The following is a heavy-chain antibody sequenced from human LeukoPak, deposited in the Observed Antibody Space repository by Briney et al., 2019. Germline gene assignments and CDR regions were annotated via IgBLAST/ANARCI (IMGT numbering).Heavy chain of an antibody. CDR2: INHSGST. CDR3: ARVPRGVAVAGTRKYYFDY. CDR1: GGSFSGYY. J-gene: IGHJ4*02. Sequence: SETLSLTCAVYGGSFSGYYWSWIRQPPGKGLDWIGEINHSGSTNYNPSLKSRVTISVDTSKNQFSLKLSSVTAADTAVYYCARVPRGVAVAGTRKYYFDYWGQGTLVTVSS. V-gene: IGHV4-34*01. D-gene: IGHD6-19*01.